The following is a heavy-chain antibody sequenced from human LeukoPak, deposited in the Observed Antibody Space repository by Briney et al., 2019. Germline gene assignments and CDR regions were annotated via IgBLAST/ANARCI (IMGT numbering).Heavy chain of an antibody. CDR2: IRYDESNK. CDR3: ASGGYGRLRSFDY. Sequence: GGSLRLSCAASGFTFSDYGMHWVRQAPGKGLEWVAFIRYDESNKYYADSVKGRFTISRDNSKNTLYLQMNRLRAEDTAVYYCASGGYGRLRSFDYWGQGTLVTVSS. D-gene: IGHD1-26*01. J-gene: IGHJ4*02. CDR1: GFTFSDYG. V-gene: IGHV3-30*02.